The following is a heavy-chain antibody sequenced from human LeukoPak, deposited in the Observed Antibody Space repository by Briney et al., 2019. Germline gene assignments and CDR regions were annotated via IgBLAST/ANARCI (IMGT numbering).Heavy chain of an antibody. Sequence: ASVKVSCKASGYTFTGYYMHWVRQAPGQGLEWMGWINPNSGGTNYAQKFQGRVTMTRDTSISTAYMELSRLRSDDTAVYYCARDRLLYYYDSGPTGHFQHWGQGTLVTV. D-gene: IGHD3-22*01. CDR2: INPNSGGT. V-gene: IGHV1-2*02. CDR3: ARDRLLYYYDSGPTGHFQH. CDR1: GYTFTGYY. J-gene: IGHJ1*01.